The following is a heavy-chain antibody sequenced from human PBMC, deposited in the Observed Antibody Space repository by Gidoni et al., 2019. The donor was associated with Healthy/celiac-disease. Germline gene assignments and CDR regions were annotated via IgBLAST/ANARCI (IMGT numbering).Heavy chain of an antibody. CDR1: GYTFTGYY. J-gene: IGHJ3*02. V-gene: IGHV1-2*02. CDR3: AEGYSNDAFDI. CDR2: INPNSGGI. Sequence: QVQLVQSGAEVKKPGASVKVSCKASGYTFTGYYMHWVRQAPGQGLEWMGWINPNSGGINYAQKFQGRVTMTRDTSISTAYMELSRLRSDDTAVYYCAEGYSNDAFDIWGQGTMVTVSS. D-gene: IGHD4-4*01.